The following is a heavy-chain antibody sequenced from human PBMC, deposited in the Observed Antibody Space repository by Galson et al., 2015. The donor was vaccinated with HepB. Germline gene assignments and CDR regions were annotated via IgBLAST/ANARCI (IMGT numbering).Heavy chain of an antibody. Sequence: SVKVSCKASGYTFTRYAINWVRQAPGQGLEWMGWININTGNPTYAQGFTGRFVFSLDTSVSTAYLQISSLKPEDTAVYYCARDYYDSSSDYWGQGTLVTVSS. V-gene: IGHV7-4-1*02. CDR3: ARDYYDSSSDY. J-gene: IGHJ4*02. D-gene: IGHD3-22*01. CDR1: GYTFTRYA. CDR2: ININTGNP.